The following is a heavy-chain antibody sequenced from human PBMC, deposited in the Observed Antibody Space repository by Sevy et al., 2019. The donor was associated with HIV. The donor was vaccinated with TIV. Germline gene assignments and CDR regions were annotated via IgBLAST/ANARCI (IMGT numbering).Heavy chain of an antibody. CDR1: GFTFSSYA. J-gene: IGHJ3*01. D-gene: IGHD3-22*01. CDR3: VKVWHYYDSSSPV. V-gene: IGHV3-64D*06. CDR2: ISSNGGST. Sequence: GGSLRLSCSASGFTFSSYAMHWVRQAPGKGLEHVPAISSNGGSTYYADSVKGRFTISRDNSKNTLYLQMSSLRAEDTAVYYCVKVWHYYDSSSPVWGQGTMVTVSS.